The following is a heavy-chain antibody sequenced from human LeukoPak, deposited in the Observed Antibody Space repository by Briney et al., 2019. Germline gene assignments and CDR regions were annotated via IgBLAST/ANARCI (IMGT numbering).Heavy chain of an antibody. CDR3: AKDQGVVVATEDAFDI. Sequence: GGSLRLSCAASGFTFDDYGMSWVRQAPGKGLEWVSGINWNGGSTGYADSVKGRFTISRDNAKNSLYLQMNSLRAEDTAVYYCAKDQGVVVATEDAFDIWGQGTMVTVSS. CDR1: GFTFDDYG. D-gene: IGHD6-19*01. J-gene: IGHJ3*02. CDR2: INWNGGST. V-gene: IGHV3-20*04.